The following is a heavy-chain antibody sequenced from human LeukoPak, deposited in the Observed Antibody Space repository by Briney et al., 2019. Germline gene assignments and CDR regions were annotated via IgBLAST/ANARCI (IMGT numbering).Heavy chain of an antibody. Sequence: SVKVSCKASGGTFSSYAISWVRQAPGQGLEWMGGIIPIFGTANYAQKFQGRVTITADKSTSTAYMELSSLRSEDTAVYYCARDRYSGYDSGAFDIWGQGTMVTVSS. CDR3: ARDRYSGYDSGAFDI. CDR2: IIPIFGTA. CDR1: GGTFSSYA. D-gene: IGHD5-12*01. V-gene: IGHV1-69*06. J-gene: IGHJ3*02.